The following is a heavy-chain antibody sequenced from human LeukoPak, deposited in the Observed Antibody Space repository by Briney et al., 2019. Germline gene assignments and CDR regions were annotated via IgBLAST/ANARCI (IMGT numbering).Heavy chain of an antibody. CDR2: INHSGST. J-gene: IGHJ6*03. V-gene: IGHV4-34*01. D-gene: IGHD3-3*01. CDR3: ATRKHPRITIFGVVNHYYMDV. CDR1: GGSFSGYY. Sequence: SETLSLTCAVYGGSFSGYYWSWIRQPPGKGLEWIGEINHSGSTNYNPSLKSRVTISVDTSKNQFSLKLSSVTAADTAVYYCATRKHPRITIFGVVNHYYMDVWGKGTTVTVSS.